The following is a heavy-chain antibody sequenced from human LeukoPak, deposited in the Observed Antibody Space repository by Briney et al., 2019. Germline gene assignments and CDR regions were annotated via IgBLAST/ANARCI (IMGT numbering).Heavy chain of an antibody. J-gene: IGHJ4*02. Sequence: PGGSLRLSCAASRFTVSSNYMSWVRQAPGKGLEWVSVIYSGGSTYYADSVKGRFTMSRDNSKNTVYLQMNNLRAEDTAVYYCATDTYSSGWYGGFDYWGQGTLVTVSS. CDR3: ATDTYSSGWYGGFDY. CDR1: RFTVSSNY. V-gene: IGHV3-66*02. CDR2: IYSGGST. D-gene: IGHD6-19*01.